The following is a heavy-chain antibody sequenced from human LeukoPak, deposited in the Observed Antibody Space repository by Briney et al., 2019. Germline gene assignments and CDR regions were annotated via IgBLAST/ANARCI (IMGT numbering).Heavy chain of an antibody. CDR1: GYTFTNYG. D-gene: IGHD1-26*01. CDR2: ISAYNANT. Sequence: GASVKVSCKASGYTFTNYGITWVRQAPGQGLEWMGWISAYNANTNYAQNLQGRVTMTTDTSTSTAYVELRSLRSDDTAVYFCARDYYSGSYYGDYWGQGTLVTVSS. V-gene: IGHV1-18*01. CDR3: ARDYYSGSYYGDY. J-gene: IGHJ4*02.